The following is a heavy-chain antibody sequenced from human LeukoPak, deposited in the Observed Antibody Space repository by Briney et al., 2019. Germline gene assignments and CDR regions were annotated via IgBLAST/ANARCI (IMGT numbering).Heavy chain of an antibody. CDR1: GGSFSGYY. CDR2: INHSGSA. Sequence: SETLSLTCAVYGGSFSGYYWSWIRQPPGKGPEWIGEINHSGSANYNPSLKSRVTISVDTSKNQFSLKLSSVTAADTAVYYCARGRLPDYWGQGTLVTVSS. D-gene: IGHD5-12*01. CDR3: ARGRLPDY. V-gene: IGHV4-34*01. J-gene: IGHJ4*02.